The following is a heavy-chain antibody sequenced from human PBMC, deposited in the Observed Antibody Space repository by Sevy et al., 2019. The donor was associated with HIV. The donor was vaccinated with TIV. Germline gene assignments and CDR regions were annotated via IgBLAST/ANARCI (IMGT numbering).Heavy chain of an antibody. J-gene: IGHJ3*02. CDR1: GFTFSSYS. CDR2: ISSSSSYI. CDR3: ARWELDAFDI. D-gene: IGHD1-26*01. Sequence: GGSLRLSCAASGFTFSSYSMNWVRQAPGKGLESVSSISSSSSYIYYADSVKGRFTISRDNAKNSLYLQMNSLRAEDTAVYYCARWELDAFDIWGQGTMVTVSS. V-gene: IGHV3-21*01.